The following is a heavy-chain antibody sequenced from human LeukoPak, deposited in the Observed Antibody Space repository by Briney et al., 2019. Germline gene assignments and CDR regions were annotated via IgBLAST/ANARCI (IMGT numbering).Heavy chain of an antibody. CDR3: AKDPYSNYLYYYGMDV. J-gene: IGHJ6*02. D-gene: IGHD4-11*01. CDR1: GFTFSSYA. Sequence: GGSRRLSCAASGFTFSSYAMSWVRQAPGKGLEWVSAISGSGGSTYYADSVKGRFTISRDNSKNTLYLQMNSLRAEDTAVYYCAKDPYSNYLYYYGMDVWGQGTTVTVSS. CDR2: ISGSGGST. V-gene: IGHV3-23*01.